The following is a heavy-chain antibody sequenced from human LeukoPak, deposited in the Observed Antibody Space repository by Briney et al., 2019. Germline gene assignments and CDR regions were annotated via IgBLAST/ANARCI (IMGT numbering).Heavy chain of an antibody. CDR2: MYYSGST. D-gene: IGHD4-11*01. J-gene: IGHJ4*02. V-gene: IGHV4-39*07. CDR3: ARRYYSNSFDY. Sequence: PSETLSLTCTVSGGSISSTDYYWGWIRQPPGKGLEWVGSMYYSGSTYYNPSLKSRVTISVDTSKNQFSLKLSSVTAADTAVYYCARRYYSNSFDYWGQGTLVTVSS. CDR1: GGSISSTDYY.